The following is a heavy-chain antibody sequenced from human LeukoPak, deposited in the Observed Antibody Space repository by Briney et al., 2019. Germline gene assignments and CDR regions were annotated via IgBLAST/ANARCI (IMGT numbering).Heavy chain of an antibody. J-gene: IGHJ6*03. D-gene: IGHD3-3*01. CDR1: GYTFTGYY. V-gene: IGHV1-2*02. CDR2: INPNSGGT. CDR3: ARDRRTIFGVANYHYYMDV. Sequence: ASMKVSCKASGYTFTGYYMHWVRQAPGQGLEWMGWINPNSGGTNYAQKFQGRVTMTRDTSISTAYMELSRLRYDDTAVYYCARDRRTIFGVANYHYYMDVWGKGTTVTVSS.